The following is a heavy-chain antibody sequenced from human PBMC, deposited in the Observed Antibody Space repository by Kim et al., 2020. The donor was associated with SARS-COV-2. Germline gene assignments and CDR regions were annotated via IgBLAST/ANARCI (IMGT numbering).Heavy chain of an antibody. CDR2: IYYSGST. Sequence: SETLSLTCTVSGGSISSYYWSWIRQPPGKGLEWIGYIYYSGSTNYNPSLKSRVTISVDTSKNQFSLKLSSVTAADTAVYYCARGVYYYDSSGSYYFDYWGQGTLVTVSS. D-gene: IGHD3-22*01. J-gene: IGHJ4*02. CDR3: ARGVYYYDSSGSYYFDY. V-gene: IGHV4-59*01. CDR1: GGSISSYY.